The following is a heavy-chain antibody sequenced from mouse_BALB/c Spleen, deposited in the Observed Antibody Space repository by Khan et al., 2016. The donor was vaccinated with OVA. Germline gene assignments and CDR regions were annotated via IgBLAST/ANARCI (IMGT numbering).Heavy chain of an antibody. CDR2: ISSDSSTI. CDR3: ARTGYCYFDY. Sequence: EVQLVESGGGLVQPGGSRKLSCAASGFTFSGCGMHWVRQAPEKGLEWVAFISSDSSTIYYADTVKGRFTISRDNPKQTLFLQMTSLRSEDTALYFCARTGYCYFDYWGQGTTLTVSS. CDR1: GFTFSGCG. D-gene: IGHD2-3*01. V-gene: IGHV5-17*02. J-gene: IGHJ2*01.